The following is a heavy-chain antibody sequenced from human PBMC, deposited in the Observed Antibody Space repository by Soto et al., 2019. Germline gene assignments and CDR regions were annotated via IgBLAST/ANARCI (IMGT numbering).Heavy chain of an antibody. Sequence: GGSLRLSCAASGFTFSNAWMNWVRQAPGKGLEWVGRIKSKTDGGTTDYAAPVKGRFTISRDDSKNTLYLQMNSLKTEDTAVYYCTTAAGERPAASGVYYGMDVWGQGTTVTVSS. V-gene: IGHV3-15*07. CDR3: TTAAGERPAASGVYYGMDV. D-gene: IGHD2-2*01. J-gene: IGHJ6*02. CDR1: GFTFSNAW. CDR2: IKSKTDGGTT.